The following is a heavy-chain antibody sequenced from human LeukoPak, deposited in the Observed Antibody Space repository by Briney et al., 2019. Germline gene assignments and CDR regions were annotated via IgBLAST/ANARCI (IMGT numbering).Heavy chain of an antibody. CDR1: GGTFSSYT. D-gene: IGHD6-6*01. CDR3: ASPSGSASSIAARWVFDY. CDR2: IIPILGIA. J-gene: IGHJ4*02. V-gene: IGHV1-69*02. Sequence: SVTVSCKAYGGTFSSYTISWVRQAPGQGLEWMGRIIPILGIANYAQKFQGRVTITAEKSTSTAYMELSSLRYEDTAVYYCASPSGSASSIAARWVFDYWGQGTLVTVTS.